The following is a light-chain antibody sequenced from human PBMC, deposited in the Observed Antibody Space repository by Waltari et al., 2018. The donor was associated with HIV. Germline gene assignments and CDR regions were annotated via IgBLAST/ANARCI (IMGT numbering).Light chain of an antibody. V-gene: IGLV3-1*01. CDR3: QAWDSSAMV. Sequence: YELTQPPSVSVSGGQPATITCSGPDLGNKYVCWYQEKPGQSPILVIYGDSKRPSGIPERFSGSNSGGTATLTISGTQAMDEADYYCQAWDSSAMVFGGGTKLTVL. CDR1: DLGNKY. CDR2: GDS. J-gene: IGLJ2*01.